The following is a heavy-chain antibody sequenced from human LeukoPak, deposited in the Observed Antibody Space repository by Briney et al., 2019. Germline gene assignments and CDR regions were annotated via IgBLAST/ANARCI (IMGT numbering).Heavy chain of an antibody. CDR2: IYYSGSS. V-gene: IGHV4-59*01. CDR1: GGSISSYY. Sequence: SETLSLTCTVSGGSISSYYWSWIRQPPGKGLEWIGYIYYSGSSNYNPSLQTRVTISVGPYKNQFFLKLSSVPAADTAVSYCSRDRLYCSSTSCSGDWFDPWGQGTLVTVSS. D-gene: IGHD2-2*01. J-gene: IGHJ5*02. CDR3: SRDRLYCSSTSCSGDWFDP.